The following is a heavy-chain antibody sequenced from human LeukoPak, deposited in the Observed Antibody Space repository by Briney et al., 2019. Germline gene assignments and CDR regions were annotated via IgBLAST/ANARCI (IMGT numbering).Heavy chain of an antibody. CDR2: IYSGGST. CDR1: GFTVSSNY. D-gene: IGHD2-21*02. V-gene: IGHV3-66*01. Sequence: GGSLRLSCAASGFTVSSNYMSWVRQAPGKGLEWVSVIYSGGSTYYADSVKGRFTISRDNAKNSLYLQMNSLGADDTVVYYCARDPSYCGGDCYSDYWGQGTLVTVSS. J-gene: IGHJ4*02. CDR3: ARDPSYCGGDCYSDY.